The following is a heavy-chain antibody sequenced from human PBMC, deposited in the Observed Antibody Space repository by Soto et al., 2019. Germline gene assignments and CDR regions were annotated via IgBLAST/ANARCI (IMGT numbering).Heavy chain of an antibody. CDR3: ARGGTGYCSSTGCYAGWFDP. D-gene: IGHD2-2*01. CDR1: GGSISSYY. J-gene: IGHJ5*02. Sequence: SETLSLTCTVSGGSISSYYWSWIRQPPGKGLEWIGYIYYSGSTNYNPSLKSRVTISVDTSKNQFSLKLSSVTAADTAVYYCARGGTGYCSSTGCYAGWFDPWGQGTLVTVSS. CDR2: IYYSGST. V-gene: IGHV4-59*01.